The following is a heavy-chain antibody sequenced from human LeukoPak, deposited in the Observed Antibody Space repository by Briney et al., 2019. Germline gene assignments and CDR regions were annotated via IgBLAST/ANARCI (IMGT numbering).Heavy chain of an antibody. D-gene: IGHD5-24*01. CDR3: ARAEINDYNRY. CDR2: INYSGTT. V-gene: IGHV4-38-2*02. CDR1: GYSIRSGYQ. J-gene: IGHJ4*02. Sequence: PSETLSLTCSVSGYSIRSGYQWGWIRQPPGKGLEWIGSINYSGTTYDNPYLKSRATLSIDTSKNQFSLNVRSVTAADTALYFCARAEINDYNRYWGQGILVIVSS.